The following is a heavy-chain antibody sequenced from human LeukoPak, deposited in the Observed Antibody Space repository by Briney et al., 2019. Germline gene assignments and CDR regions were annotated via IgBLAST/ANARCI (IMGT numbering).Heavy chain of an antibody. J-gene: IGHJ3*02. D-gene: IGHD3-22*01. CDR3: AKVRRTTIVADAFDI. Sequence: RGSLRLSCAPSGFTFSGYAMRWVRQAPRERLERVSANSGSGGSTYYADSVKGRFTISRDNSKNTLYLQMNSLRAEDTAVYYCAKVRRTTIVADAFDIWGQGTMVTVSS. CDR1: GFTFSGYA. CDR2: NSGSGGST. V-gene: IGHV3-23*01.